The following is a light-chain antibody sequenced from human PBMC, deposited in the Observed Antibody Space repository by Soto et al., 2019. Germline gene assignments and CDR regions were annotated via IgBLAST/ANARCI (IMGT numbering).Light chain of an antibody. CDR1: QSVSSY. J-gene: IGKJ4*01. CDR2: DVS. CDR3: QQRSNWPPLT. Sequence: EIVLTQSPATLSLFPGERATLSCRASQSVSSYLAWYQQKPGQAPRLLIYDVSNRATGIPARFSGSGSGTDFTLTISSLEPEDFAVYYCQQRSNWPPLTFGGGTKVEIK. V-gene: IGKV3-11*01.